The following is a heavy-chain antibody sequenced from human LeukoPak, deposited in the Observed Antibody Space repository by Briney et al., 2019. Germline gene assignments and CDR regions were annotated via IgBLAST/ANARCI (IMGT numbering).Heavy chain of an antibody. CDR1: GGSISSYY. CDR2: IYYSGST. Sequence: SETLSLTCTVSGGSISSYYWNWIRQPPGKGLEWIGYIYYSGSTNYNPSLKSRVTISVDTSKNQFSLKLSSVTAADTAVYYCARVWPYYYDSSGYYPLDAFDIWGQGTMVTVSS. D-gene: IGHD3-22*01. V-gene: IGHV4-59*08. CDR3: ARVWPYYYDSSGYYPLDAFDI. J-gene: IGHJ3*02.